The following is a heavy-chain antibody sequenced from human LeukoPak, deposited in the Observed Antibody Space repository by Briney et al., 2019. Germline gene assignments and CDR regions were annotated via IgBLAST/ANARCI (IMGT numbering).Heavy chain of an antibody. V-gene: IGHV3-30*03. Sequence: GGSLRLSCAASGFTFTSYGMHWVRQAPGRGLEWVALITYDGYYKYYSDSVKGRFTISSDTSKNTLYLQMNSLRAEDTAVYYCARDLSPVVRASPMGYWGQGTLVTVSS. D-gene: IGHD3-10*01. J-gene: IGHJ4*02. CDR3: ARDLSPVVRASPMGY. CDR1: GFTFTSYG. CDR2: ITYDGYYK.